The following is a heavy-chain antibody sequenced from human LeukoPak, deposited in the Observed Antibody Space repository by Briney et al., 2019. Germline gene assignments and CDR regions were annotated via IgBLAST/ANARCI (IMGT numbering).Heavy chain of an antibody. CDR2: VNGEGTTI. J-gene: IGHJ4*02. CDR1: GLTFRTTW. D-gene: IGHD1-7*01. V-gene: IGHV3-74*01. CDR3: ATARNFRFEY. Sequence: AGGSLRLSCATSGLTFRTTWMHWVRQAPGKGLTWVSRVNGEGTTIDYADSVKGRFTVSRDYAKNTLFLQMNNLRTEDTALYFCATARNFRFEYWGQGSLVIVSA.